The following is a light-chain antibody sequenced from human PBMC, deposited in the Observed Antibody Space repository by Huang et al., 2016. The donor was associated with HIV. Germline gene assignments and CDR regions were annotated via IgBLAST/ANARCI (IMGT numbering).Light chain of an antibody. J-gene: IGKJ4*01. CDR3: QQYGRAPLT. CDR2: GAS. CDR1: QSVGNNY. Sequence: EIVLTQSPGTLSLSPGERATLSCRASQSVGNNYVTWYRQKPGQAPRLLVYGASSRAPGTPDRFSGSGSETDFTLTISRLEPEDFAVYYCQQYGRAPLTVGGGTRVGIK. V-gene: IGKV3-20*01.